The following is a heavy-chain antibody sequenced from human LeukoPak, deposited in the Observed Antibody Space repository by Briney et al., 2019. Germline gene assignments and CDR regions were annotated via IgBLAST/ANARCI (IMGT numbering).Heavy chain of an antibody. CDR1: GGSISSHY. Sequence: PSETLSLTCTVSGGSISSHYWSWIRQPPGKGLEWIGYIYYSGSTKCNPSLKSRVTISVDTSKNQFSLRLSSVTAADTAVYYCARHPEWEREAGSTWGQGTLVTVSS. CDR3: ARHPEWEREAGST. J-gene: IGHJ5*02. V-gene: IGHV4-59*08. D-gene: IGHD3-10*01. CDR2: IYYSGST.